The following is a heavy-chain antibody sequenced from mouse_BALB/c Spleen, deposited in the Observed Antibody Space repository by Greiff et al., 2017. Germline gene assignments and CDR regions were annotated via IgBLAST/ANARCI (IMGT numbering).Heavy chain of an antibody. D-gene: IGHD1-2*01. CDR1: GFTFSSYA. CDR3: ARGDYGYGY. J-gene: IGHJ2*01. Sequence: EVMLVESGGGLVKPGGSLKLSCAASGFTFSSYAMSWVRQTPEKRLEWVASISSGGSTYYPDSVKGRFTISRDNARNILYLQMSSLRSEDTAMYYCARGDYGYGYWGQGTTLTVSS. CDR2: ISSGGST. V-gene: IGHV5-6-5*01.